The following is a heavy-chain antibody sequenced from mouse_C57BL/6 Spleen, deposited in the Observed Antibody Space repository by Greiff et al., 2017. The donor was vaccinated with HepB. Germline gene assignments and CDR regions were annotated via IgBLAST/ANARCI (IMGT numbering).Heavy chain of an antibody. CDR2: ISSGSSTI. CDR1: GFTFSDYG. Sequence: EVKVVESGGGLVKPGGSLKLSCAASGFTFSDYGMHWVRQAPEKGLEWVAYISSGSSTIYYADTVKGRFTISRDNAKNTLFLQMTSLRSEDTAMYYCASSYYYGSSSFAYWGQGTLVTVSA. V-gene: IGHV5-17*01. J-gene: IGHJ3*01. CDR3: ASSYYYGSSSFAY. D-gene: IGHD1-1*01.